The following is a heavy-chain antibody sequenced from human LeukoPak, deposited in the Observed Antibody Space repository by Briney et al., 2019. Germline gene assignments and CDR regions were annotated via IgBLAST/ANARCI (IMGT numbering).Heavy chain of an antibody. Sequence: GGSLRLSCEASGFSFSNYGMHWVRQAPGKGLEWVAVIWNDGSNRNYGDSVKGRFTVSRGNSKNTLYLQMNSLRAEDTAVYYCAKGLRHNWDYSVDYWGQGTLVTVS. J-gene: IGHJ4*02. CDR3: AKGLRHNWDYSVDY. D-gene: IGHD1-7*01. CDR1: GFSFSNYG. V-gene: IGHV3-33*03. CDR2: IWNDGSNR.